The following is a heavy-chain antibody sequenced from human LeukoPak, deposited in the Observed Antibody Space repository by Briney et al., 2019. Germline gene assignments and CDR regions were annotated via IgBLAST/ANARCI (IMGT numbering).Heavy chain of an antibody. D-gene: IGHD1-26*01. CDR2: IYSGGSI. CDR1: GFTVSSNY. Sequence: GGSLRLSCAASGFTVSSNYMSWVRQAPGTGLEWVSSIYSGGSIYYADSVKGRFTSSRDNSKNSLYLQMNSLSTENTAVYYCARGPPGGRCLVYWFDYWGQGTLVTVSS. V-gene: IGHV3-53*05. CDR3: ARGPPGGRCLVYWFDY. J-gene: IGHJ4*02.